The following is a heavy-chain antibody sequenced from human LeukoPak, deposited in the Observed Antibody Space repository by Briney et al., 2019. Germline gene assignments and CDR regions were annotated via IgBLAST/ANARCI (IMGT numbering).Heavy chain of an antibody. J-gene: IGHJ4*02. D-gene: IGHD2-15*01. CDR2: IIPIFGIA. V-gene: IGHV1-69*04. CDR1: GGTFSSYA. CDR3: AREEVVVVAASVGHYFDY. Sequence: PVASVRVSCKASGGTFSSYAISWVRQAPGQGLEWMGRIIPIFGIANYAQKFKGRVTITADKSKSTAYMELSSLRSEDTAVYYCAREEVVVVAASVGHYFDYWGQGTLVTVSS.